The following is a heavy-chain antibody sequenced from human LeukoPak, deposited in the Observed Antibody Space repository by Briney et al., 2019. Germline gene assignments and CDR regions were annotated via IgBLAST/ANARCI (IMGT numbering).Heavy chain of an antibody. CDR3: ASSSNYGGNSFSLVY. D-gene: IGHD4-23*01. CDR1: GFTFSSYE. V-gene: IGHV3-64*01. Sequence: GGSLRLSCAASGFTFSSYEMNWVRQAPGKGLEYVSAISSNGGSTYYANSVKGRFTISRDNSKNTLYLQMGSLRAEDMAVYYCASSSNYGGNSFSLVYWGQGTLVTVSS. CDR2: ISSNGGST. J-gene: IGHJ4*02.